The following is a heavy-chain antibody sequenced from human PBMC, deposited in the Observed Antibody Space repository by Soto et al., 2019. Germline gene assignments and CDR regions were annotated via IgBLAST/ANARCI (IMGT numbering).Heavy chain of an antibody. V-gene: IGHV4-4*07. D-gene: IGHD3-9*01. CDR1: GGSTSGKY. Sequence: QVHLQESGPGVVKASETLSLTCSLSGGSTSGKYWSWIRQSAGKGLEWIGRIYSSGRTHYNPSLGSRVSMAVAQNSFSLRLTSETAADTAIYYCARDFDVNTALDYWYFDLWGRGTQVSVSS. J-gene: IGHJ2*01. CDR2: IYSSGRT. CDR3: ARDFDVNTALDYWYFDL.